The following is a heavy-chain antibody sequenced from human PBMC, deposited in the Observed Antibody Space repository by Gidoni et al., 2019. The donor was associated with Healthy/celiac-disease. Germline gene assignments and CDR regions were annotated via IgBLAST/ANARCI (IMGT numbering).Heavy chain of an antibody. V-gene: IGHV4-34*01. CDR1: GGSFSGYY. Sequence: QVQLQQCGAGLLKPSETLSLTCAVYGGSFSGYYWSWIRQPPGKGLEWIGEINHSGSTNYNTALKSRVNISVDTSKNQFSLKLSSVTAADTAVYYCARAPPDYYGSGSLQYFDYWGQGTLVTVSS. CDR3: ARAPPDYYGSGSLQYFDY. D-gene: IGHD3-10*01. CDR2: INHSGST. J-gene: IGHJ4*02.